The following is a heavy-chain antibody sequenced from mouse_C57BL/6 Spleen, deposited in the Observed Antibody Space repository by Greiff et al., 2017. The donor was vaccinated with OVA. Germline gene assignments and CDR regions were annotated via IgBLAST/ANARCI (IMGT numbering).Heavy chain of an antibody. CDR3: ARLGYSNYESWFAY. Sequence: QVQLQQPGAELVKPGASVKVSCKASGYAFSSSWMNWVKQRPGKGLEWIGRIYPGDGDTNYNGKFKGKATLTADKSSSTAYMQLSSLTSEDSAVYFCARLGYSNYESWFAYWGQGTLVTVSA. J-gene: IGHJ3*01. V-gene: IGHV1-82*01. CDR2: IYPGDGDT. D-gene: IGHD2-5*01. CDR1: GYAFSSSW.